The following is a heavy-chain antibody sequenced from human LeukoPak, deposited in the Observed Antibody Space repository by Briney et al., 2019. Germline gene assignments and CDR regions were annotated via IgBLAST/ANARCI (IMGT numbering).Heavy chain of an antibody. J-gene: IGHJ4*02. CDR3: ARVQTYYYDSSGYYHFDY. CDR1: GYTVTSYY. V-gene: IGHV1-46*01. Sequence: ASVKVSCKASGYTVTSYYMHWVRQAPGQGLEWMGIINPSGGSTSYAQKFQGRVTMARDTSTSTVYMELSSLRSGDTAVYYCARVQTYYYDSSGYYHFDYWGQGTLVTVSS. CDR2: INPSGGST. D-gene: IGHD3-22*01.